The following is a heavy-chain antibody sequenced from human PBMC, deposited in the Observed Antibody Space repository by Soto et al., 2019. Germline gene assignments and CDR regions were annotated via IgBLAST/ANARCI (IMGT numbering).Heavy chain of an antibody. CDR2: ISHNGASK. J-gene: IGHJ5*02. Sequence: GDSLRLSCAASGFIFSGYAIHWVRQAPGKGLEWVAVISHNGASKHHADSVKGRFTISREHSIKTVYLQMNSLRLEDTATYYCARGADSSSWYGGWIDPWGQGIMVTVSS. V-gene: IGHV3-30*07. D-gene: IGHD6-13*01. CDR3: ARGADSSSWYGGWIDP. CDR1: GFIFSGYA.